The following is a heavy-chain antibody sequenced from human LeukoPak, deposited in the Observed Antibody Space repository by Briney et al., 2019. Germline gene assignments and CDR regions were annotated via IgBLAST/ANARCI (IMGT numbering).Heavy chain of an antibody. V-gene: IGHV3-74*01. Sequence: GGSLRLSCAASGFTFSSYWMHWVRQAPGKGLVWVSRINSDGSSTSYADSVKGRFTISRDNAKNTLYLQMNSLRAEDTAVYYCAREQDGDYYYYMDVWGKGTTVTVSS. D-gene: IGHD2-8*01. J-gene: IGHJ6*03. CDR1: GFTFSSYW. CDR2: INSDGSST. CDR3: AREQDGDYYYYMDV.